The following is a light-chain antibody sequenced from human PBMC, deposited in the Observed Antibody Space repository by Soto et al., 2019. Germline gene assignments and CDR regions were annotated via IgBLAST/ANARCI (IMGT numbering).Light chain of an antibody. V-gene: IGLV2-14*01. CDR2: EAS. J-gene: IGLJ2*01. CDR3: SSYTISSTLVV. Sequence: QSALTQPASVSGSPGQSITISCTGTSSDVVAYNYVSWYQQHPDKAPKLMIYEASNRPSGVSNRFSGSQSGKTASLTLSRLQAEDEADYYCSSYTISSTLVVFGGGTQLTVL. CDR1: SSDVVAYNY.